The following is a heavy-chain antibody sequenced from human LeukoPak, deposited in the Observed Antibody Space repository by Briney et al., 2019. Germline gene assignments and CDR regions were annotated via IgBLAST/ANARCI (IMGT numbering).Heavy chain of an antibody. CDR3: ARTIVGASVYDAFDI. CDR2: IYRDGSA. D-gene: IGHD1-26*01. V-gene: IGHV3-53*01. CDR1: GFTVSSNY. Sequence: GGSLRLSCAASGFTVSSNYMSWVRQAPVKGLEWVSIIYRDGSAYYPDSVKGRFTISRDNSRNTLYLQMSSLGAEDTAMYYCARTIVGASVYDAFDIWGQGTMVTVSS. J-gene: IGHJ3*02.